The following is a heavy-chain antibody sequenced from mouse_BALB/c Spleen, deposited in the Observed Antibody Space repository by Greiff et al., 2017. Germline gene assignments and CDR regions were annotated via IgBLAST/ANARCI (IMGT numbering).Heavy chain of an antibody. CDR2: ISYSGST. CDR1: GYSITSDYA. CDR3: ARDGNYRGYAMDY. V-gene: IGHV3-2*02. J-gene: IGHJ4*01. D-gene: IGHD2-1*01. Sequence: VQLKQSGPGLVKPSQSLSLTCTVTGYSITSDYAWNWIRQFPENKLEWMGYISYSGSTSYNPSLKGRISITRDTSKNQFFLQLNSVTTEDTATYYCARDGNYRGYAMDYWGQGTSVTVSS.